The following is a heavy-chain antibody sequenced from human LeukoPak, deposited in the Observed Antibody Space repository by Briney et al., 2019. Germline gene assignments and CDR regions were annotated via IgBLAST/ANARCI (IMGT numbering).Heavy chain of an antibody. CDR3: ATCNGDCYFNL. CDR2: VKSKAVGETT. J-gene: IGHJ5*02. V-gene: IGHV3-15*01. CDR1: GFTFSNAW. Sequence: PGGSLRLSCAASGFTFSNAWMNWVRQAPGKGLEWVARVKSKAVGETTSYASPVKGRFSISRDDSREMVYLQMNSLGTEDTAVYYCATCNGDCYFNLWGQGTLVTVSS. D-gene: IGHD2-21*02.